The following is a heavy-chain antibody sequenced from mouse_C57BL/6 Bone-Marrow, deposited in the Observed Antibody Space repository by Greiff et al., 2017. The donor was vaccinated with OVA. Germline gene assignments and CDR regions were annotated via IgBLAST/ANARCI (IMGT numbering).Heavy chain of an antibody. J-gene: IGHJ2*01. CDR3: ARGCFDY. CDR1: GFTFSSYA. Sequence: EVKVVESGGGLVKPGGSLKLSCAASGFTFSSYAMSWVRQTPEKRLEWVATISDGGSYTYYPDNVKGRFTISRDNAKNNLYLQMSHLKSEDTAMYYCARGCFDYWGQGTTLTVSS. CDR2: ISDGGSYT. V-gene: IGHV5-4*03.